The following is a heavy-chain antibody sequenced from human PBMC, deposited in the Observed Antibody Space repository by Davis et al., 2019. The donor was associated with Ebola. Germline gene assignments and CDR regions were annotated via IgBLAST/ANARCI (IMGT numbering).Heavy chain of an antibody. CDR2: ISSSGSTI. D-gene: IGHD1-7*01. V-gene: IGHV3-48*04. Sequence: GGSLRLSCAASGFTFSSYAMSWVRQAPGKGLEWLSYISSSGSTIYYADSVKGRFTISRDNAKNSLYLQMNSLRAEDTAVYYCARDKGLELRRGMDVWGQGTTVTVSS. CDR3: ARDKGLELRRGMDV. CDR1: GFTFSSYA. J-gene: IGHJ6*02.